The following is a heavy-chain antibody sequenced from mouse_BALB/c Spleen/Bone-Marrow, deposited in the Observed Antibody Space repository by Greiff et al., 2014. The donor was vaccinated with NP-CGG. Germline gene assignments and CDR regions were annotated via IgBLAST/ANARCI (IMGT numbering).Heavy chain of an antibody. CDR1: GDSITSGY. CDR2: ISYSGST. J-gene: IGHJ4*01. D-gene: IGHD2-10*01. V-gene: IGHV3-8*02. Sequence: EVKLQESGPSLVKPSQTLSLTCSVTGDSITSGYWNWLRKFPGNKLEYMGYISYSGSTYHNPVLKSRVSFTRDTSKNQYYLQLNSVTTEDTATYYCASSYDLLWMDCWGQGTSVTVSS. CDR3: ASSYDLLWMDC.